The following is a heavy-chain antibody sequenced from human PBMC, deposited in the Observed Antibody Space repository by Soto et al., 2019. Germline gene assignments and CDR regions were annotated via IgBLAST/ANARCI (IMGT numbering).Heavy chain of an antibody. CDR3: AKVGLATDGDYF. CDR2: ISGGGQSA. V-gene: IGHV3-23*01. Sequence: PWGSLRLSCAGSGFKISNHAMTWVRQAPGEGLEWVAVISGGGQSAHYADSVKGRFTISRDNSKNIVFLQMNSLRIEDTALYFCAKVGLATDGDYFWGQGTVVTVSS. CDR1: GFKISNHA. J-gene: IGHJ4*02. D-gene: IGHD2-8*02.